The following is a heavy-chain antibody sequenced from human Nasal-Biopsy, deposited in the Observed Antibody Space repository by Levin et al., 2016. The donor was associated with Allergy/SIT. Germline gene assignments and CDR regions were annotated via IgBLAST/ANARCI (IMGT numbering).Heavy chain of an antibody. CDR3: ARGSQSSMRWYVDI. D-gene: IGHD1-26*01. CDR2: ITFDGSNR. V-gene: IGHV3-30*03. Sequence: GESLKISCTVSGFTFSSYDMYWVRQAPGKGLQWVAVITFDGSNRFHADHVKCRFTISRDNSKNTLDLQMNSLKGEDTAVYYCARGSQSSMRWYVDIWGRGTLVSVSS. CDR1: GFTFSSYD. J-gene: IGHJ2*01.